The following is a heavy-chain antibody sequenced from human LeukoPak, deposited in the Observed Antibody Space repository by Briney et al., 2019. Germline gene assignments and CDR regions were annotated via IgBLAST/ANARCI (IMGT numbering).Heavy chain of an antibody. CDR1: GGSISSYY. J-gene: IGHJ4*02. Sequence: SETLSLTCTVSGGSISSYYWSWIRQPPGKGLEWIGYIYYSGSTNYNPSLKSRVTISVDTSKNQFSLKLSSVTAADTAVYYCAGHTYGDYEGGSPRAPIDYWGQGTLVTVSS. CDR3: AGHTYGDYEGGSPRAPIDY. D-gene: IGHD4-17*01. V-gene: IGHV4-59*08. CDR2: IYYSGST.